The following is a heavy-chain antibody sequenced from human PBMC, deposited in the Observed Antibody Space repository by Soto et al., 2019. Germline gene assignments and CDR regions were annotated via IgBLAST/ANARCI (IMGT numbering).Heavy chain of an antibody. CDR3: ARGPSASLVMPWFDP. CDR2: IYYNGIT. V-gene: IGHV4-61*01. J-gene: IGHJ5*02. CDR1: GGSVSDKTYY. Sequence: SETLSLTCSVSGGSVSDKTYYWSWSRQTPGKGLEWIAYIYYNGITNYNPSLKSRVTISLDTPRNQFSLKLSSVTTADAAVYYCARGPSASLVMPWFDPWGQGTLVTVSS. D-gene: IGHD2-2*01.